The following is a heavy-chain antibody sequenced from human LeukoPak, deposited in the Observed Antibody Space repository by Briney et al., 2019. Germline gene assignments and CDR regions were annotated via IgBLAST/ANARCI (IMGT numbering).Heavy chain of an antibody. J-gene: IGHJ4*02. V-gene: IGHV4-34*01. CDR2: INHSRST. Sequence: SETLSLTCAVYGGSFRNYYWSWIRQPPGKGLEWIGEINHSRSTKYNPSLKSRVTISVDRSKNQFSLKLSSVTAADTAVYYCARGPDFYDSSGYYPIWGQGTLVTVSS. CDR1: GGSFRNYY. CDR3: ARGPDFYDSSGYYPI. D-gene: IGHD3-22*01.